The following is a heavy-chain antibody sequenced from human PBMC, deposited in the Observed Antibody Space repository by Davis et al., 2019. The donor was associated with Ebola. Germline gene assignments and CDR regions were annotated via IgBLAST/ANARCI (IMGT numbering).Heavy chain of an antibody. J-gene: IGHJ4*02. CDR1: GFTFSTYS. Sequence: GESLKISCAASGFTFSTYSMNWVRQAPGEGLEWVSYISGSSSTIYYADSVKGRFTISRDNAKNSLSLQMNSLRDEDTAVYYCASRHDYWGQGTLVTVSS. CDR2: ISGSSSTI. V-gene: IGHV3-48*02. CDR3: ASRHDY.